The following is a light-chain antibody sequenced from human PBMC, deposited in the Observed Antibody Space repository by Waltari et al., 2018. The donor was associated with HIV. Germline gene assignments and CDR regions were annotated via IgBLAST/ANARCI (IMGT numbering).Light chain of an antibody. Sequence: EIVLTQSPATLSLSPGERATLSCRASQSVGSYLAWYQQKPGQAPRLLIYDASNRATGIPARFSGSGSGTDFTLTISSLEPEDFAVYYCQQRSDWPPPFPFGPGTKVDIK. V-gene: IGKV3-11*01. J-gene: IGKJ3*01. CDR1: QSVGSY. CDR2: DAS. CDR3: QQRSDWPPPFP.